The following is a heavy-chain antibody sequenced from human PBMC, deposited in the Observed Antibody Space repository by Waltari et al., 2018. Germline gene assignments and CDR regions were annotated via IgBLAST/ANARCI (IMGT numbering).Heavy chain of an antibody. Sequence: QVQLQQWGAGLLKPSATLSLTCAVYGGSFSGYYWSWIRQPPGQGLEWIGEIKHSGSTNYNPSLKSRVTISVDTSKNQFSLKLSSVTAADTAVYYCARYVVYAISYYYYYYGMDVWGQGTTVTVSS. V-gene: IGHV4-34*01. CDR3: ARYVVYAISYYYYYYGMDV. D-gene: IGHD2-8*02. CDR1: GGSFSGYY. CDR2: IKHSGST. J-gene: IGHJ6*02.